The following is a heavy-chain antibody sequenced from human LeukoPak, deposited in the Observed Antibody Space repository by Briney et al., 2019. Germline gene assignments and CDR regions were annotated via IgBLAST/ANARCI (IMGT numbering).Heavy chain of an antibody. J-gene: IGHJ4*02. V-gene: IGHV3-9*01. CDR2: ISWNSGSI. Sequence: GGSLRLSCEASGFTFDDYAMHWVRQAPGKGLEWVSGISWNSGSIGYADSVKGRFTISRDNAKNSLYLQMNSLRAEDTALYYCAKGRGGQLVSHYYFDYWGQGTLVTVSS. D-gene: IGHD6-13*01. CDR1: GFTFDDYA. CDR3: AKGRGGQLVSHYYFDY.